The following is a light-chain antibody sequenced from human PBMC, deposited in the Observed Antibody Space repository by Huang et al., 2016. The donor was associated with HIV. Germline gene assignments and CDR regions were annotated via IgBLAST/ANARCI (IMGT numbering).Light chain of an antibody. V-gene: IGKV4-1*01. Sequence: DIVMTQSPDSLAVSLGERATINCKSSQSVLYSSNNKNYLAWYQQKPGHPPKLLIYWASSRASGVPYRISGSGSWTDFTLTVSSLQAEDVAVYSCQQYYSAPPTFGGGTKVEI. CDR3: QQYYSAPPT. J-gene: IGKJ4*01. CDR1: QSVLYSSNNKNY. CDR2: WAS.